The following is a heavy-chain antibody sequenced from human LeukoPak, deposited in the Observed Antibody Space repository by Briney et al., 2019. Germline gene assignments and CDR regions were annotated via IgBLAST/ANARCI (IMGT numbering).Heavy chain of an antibody. Sequence: GGSLRLSCAASGFTFNNYAIHWVRQAPGKGLEWVAVISYDGNNKYYADSVKGRFTNSRDNSKNTLYLQMNSLRPEDTAVYYCARDDTGRSFDWLARQFDSWGQGTLVTVSS. D-gene: IGHD3-9*01. CDR1: GFTFNNYA. CDR2: ISYDGNNK. J-gene: IGHJ4*02. V-gene: IGHV3-30-3*01. CDR3: ARDDTGRSFDWLARQFDS.